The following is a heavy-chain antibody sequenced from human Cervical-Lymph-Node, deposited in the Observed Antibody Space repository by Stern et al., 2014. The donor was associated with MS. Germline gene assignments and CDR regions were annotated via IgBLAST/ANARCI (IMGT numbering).Heavy chain of an antibody. V-gene: IGHV1-18*01. CDR1: CYTFTSLG. CDR3: ASGSLEGFDP. Sequence: QVQLVQSGAEVKKPGASVKVSCKASCYTFTSLGISWVRPAPGQGLEWLGWISAYNGNTSYAQRLQGRVPLTTDTSTSTAYMELRSLTSDDTAVYYCASGSLEGFDPWGQGTLVTVSS. D-gene: IGHD5-24*01. CDR2: ISAYNGNT. J-gene: IGHJ5*02.